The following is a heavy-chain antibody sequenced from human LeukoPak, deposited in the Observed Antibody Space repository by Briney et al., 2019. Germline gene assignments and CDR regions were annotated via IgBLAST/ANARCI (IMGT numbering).Heavy chain of an antibody. D-gene: IGHD1-1*01. Sequence: LETLSLTCTVSGGSIINRSYYWDWIRQPPGKGREWIGSIYYSGTTYYNPSLKSRVTISVDASKNQFSLKLSSVTAADTAVYYCVARNGDYSYMDVWGKGTTVTVSS. CDR1: GGSIINRSYY. CDR3: VARNGDYSYMDV. V-gene: IGHV4-39*01. CDR2: IYYSGTT. J-gene: IGHJ6*03.